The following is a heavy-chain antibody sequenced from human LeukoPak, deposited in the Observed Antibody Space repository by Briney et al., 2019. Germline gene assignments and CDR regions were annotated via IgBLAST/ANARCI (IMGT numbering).Heavy chain of an antibody. V-gene: IGHV3-74*01. Sequence: GGSLRLSCAASGFTFSSYWMHWVRQAPGKGLVWVSRINSDGSSTSYADSVKGRFTISRDNAKNTLYLQMNSLRAEDTAVYYCAREVLKRYDAFDIWGQGTMVTVSS. CDR3: AREVLKRYDAFDI. CDR1: GFTFSSYW. J-gene: IGHJ3*02. CDR2: INSDGSST.